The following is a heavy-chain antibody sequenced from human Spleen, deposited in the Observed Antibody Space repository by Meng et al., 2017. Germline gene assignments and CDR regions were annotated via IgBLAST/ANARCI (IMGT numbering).Heavy chain of an antibody. J-gene: IGHJ4*02. V-gene: IGHV1-2*06. CDR2: INPNSGGT. D-gene: IGHD6-19*01. Sequence: ASVKVSCKASGYTFTGYYMHWVRQAPGQGLEWMGRINPNSGGTNYAQKFQGRVTMTRDTSISTAYMELSRLRSDDTAVFYCARDPGSGWYVDAFDYWGQGTLVTVSS. CDR1: GYTFTGYY. CDR3: ARDPGSGWYVDAFDY.